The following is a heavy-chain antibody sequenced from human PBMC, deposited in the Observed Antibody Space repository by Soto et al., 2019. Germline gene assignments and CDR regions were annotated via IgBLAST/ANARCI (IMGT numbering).Heavy chain of an antibody. CDR3: ARGGGVGVAGSAAFDM. CDR2: INPATGAA. D-gene: IGHD3-3*01. J-gene: IGHJ3*02. V-gene: IGHV1-2*02. CDR1: GYPVTPYF. Sequence: VQSGAVVKKPGASGRVSGSASGYPVTPYFFHGGRRAPGRGLEWMGGINPATGAAKYTQTFQGRVTMTRDTSTSTVFMELSGLTSEDTAVFYCARGGGVGVAGSAAFDMWGQGTLVTVSS.